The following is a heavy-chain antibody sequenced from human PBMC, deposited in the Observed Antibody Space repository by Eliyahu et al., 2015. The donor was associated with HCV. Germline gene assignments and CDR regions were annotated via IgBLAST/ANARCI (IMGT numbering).Heavy chain of an antibody. CDR1: GGSITXYX. Sequence: QVQLQESGPGLVKPSETLSLTCTVSGGSITXYXWSWIXQPPGTGLDWIGYIHYRGSTNYNPSXKSRXTISLDTSKNQFSLNLTSVTAADTAVYYCASGGGGIAVAGTGGWFDPWGQGTLVTVSS. V-gene: IGHV4-59*01. D-gene: IGHD6-19*01. CDR2: IHYRGST. J-gene: IGHJ5*02. CDR3: ASGGGGIAVAGTGGWFDP.